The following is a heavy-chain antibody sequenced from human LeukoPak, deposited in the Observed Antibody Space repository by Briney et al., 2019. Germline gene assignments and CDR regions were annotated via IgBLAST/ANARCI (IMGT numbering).Heavy chain of an antibody. D-gene: IGHD2-21*02. V-gene: IGHV5-51*01. CDR1: GYSFTSYW. J-gene: IGHJ4*02. Sequence: PGESLRISCKGSGYSFTSYWIGWVRQMPGKGLEWMGIIYPGDSDTRYSPSFQGQVTISADKSISTAYLQWSSLKASDTAMYYCARFRVVTAIDLAYWGQGTLVTVSS. CDR3: ARFRVVTAIDLAY. CDR2: IYPGDSDT.